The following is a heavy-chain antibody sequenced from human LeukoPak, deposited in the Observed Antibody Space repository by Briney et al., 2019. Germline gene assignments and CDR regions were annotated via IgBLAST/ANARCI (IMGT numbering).Heavy chain of an antibody. Sequence: GGSLRLSGAASGSTFSSYAMYWVRQAPGKGLEWVSGIFGSGGSTHYADSVKGRFTISRDNSKNTVYLQMNSLRAEDTAVYYCAKTTTGYSSGRFPGWPVDYWGQGTLVTVSS. D-gene: IGHD6-19*01. CDR3: AKTTTGYSSGRFPGWPVDY. J-gene: IGHJ4*02. CDR1: GSTFSSYA. V-gene: IGHV3-23*01. CDR2: IFGSGGST.